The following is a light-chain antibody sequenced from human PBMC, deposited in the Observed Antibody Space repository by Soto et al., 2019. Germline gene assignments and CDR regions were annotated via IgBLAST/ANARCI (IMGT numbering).Light chain of an antibody. Sequence: EIVMTQSPATLSVSPGERATLSCRASQSVSSNLAWYQQNPGQAPRLLIYVTSTRATGIPARFSGSGSGTEFTLTISSLQSEDIAVYYCQQYNNWPITFGQGTRLDIK. CDR1: QSVSSN. CDR2: VTS. CDR3: QQYNNWPIT. J-gene: IGKJ5*01. V-gene: IGKV3-15*01.